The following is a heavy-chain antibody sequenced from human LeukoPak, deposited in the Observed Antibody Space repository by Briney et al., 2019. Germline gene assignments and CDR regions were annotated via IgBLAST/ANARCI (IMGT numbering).Heavy chain of an antibody. Sequence: ASVKVSCKASGYTFTSYDINWVRQATGQGLEWMGWMNPNSGNTGYAQKFQGRVTMTRNTSISTAYMELSSLRSEDTAVYYCARVKGYCSSTSCYGDYYYYYGMDVWGQGTTVTVSS. D-gene: IGHD2-2*01. V-gene: IGHV1-8*01. CDR2: MNPNSGNT. CDR1: GYTFTSYD. J-gene: IGHJ6*02. CDR3: ARVKGYCSSTSCYGDYYYYYGMDV.